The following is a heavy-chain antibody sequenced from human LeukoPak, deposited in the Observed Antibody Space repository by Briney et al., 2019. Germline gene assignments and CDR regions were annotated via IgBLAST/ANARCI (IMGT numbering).Heavy chain of an antibody. J-gene: IGHJ4*02. V-gene: IGHV3-21*01. Sequence: GGSLRLSCAASGFTFSRYSMTWVGQAPRKRLDWVSSMSSGSRYLYYADSVRGRFTISRDNAKNSLYLLMNSLRAEDTAVYYCARDRPTGASRLFVVQWGQGTLVTVSS. CDR2: MSSGSRYL. D-gene: IGHD2-15*01. CDR3: ARDRPTGASRLFVVQ. CDR1: GFTFSRYS.